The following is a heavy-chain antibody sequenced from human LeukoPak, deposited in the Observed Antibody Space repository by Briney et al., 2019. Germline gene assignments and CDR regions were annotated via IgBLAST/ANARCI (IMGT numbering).Heavy chain of an antibody. Sequence: GASVKVSCKPSGGTFSTYAISWVRQAPGQGLEWMGRIIPILGIANYAQKFQGRVTITADKSTSTAYMELSSLRSEDTAVYYCARDLGYSGYDSFDYWGQGTLVTVSS. V-gene: IGHV1-69*04. CDR3: ARDLGYSGYDSFDY. J-gene: IGHJ4*02. D-gene: IGHD5-12*01. CDR2: IIPILGIA. CDR1: GGTFSTYA.